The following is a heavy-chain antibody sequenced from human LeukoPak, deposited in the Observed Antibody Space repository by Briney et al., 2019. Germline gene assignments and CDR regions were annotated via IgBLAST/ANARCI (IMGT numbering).Heavy chain of an antibody. CDR2: IKEDGSRN. J-gene: IGHJ4*02. V-gene: IGHV3-7*05. CDR3: ARQLSGWYDADPY. D-gene: IGHD6-19*01. CDR1: GFTFSSYW. Sequence: PGGSLRLSCAASGFTFSSYWMSWVRQAPGKGLEWVANIKEDGSRNHYVGSVKGRFTISRDNAKSSLYLQMNSLRAEDTAVYYCARQLSGWYDADPYWGRGTLVTVSS.